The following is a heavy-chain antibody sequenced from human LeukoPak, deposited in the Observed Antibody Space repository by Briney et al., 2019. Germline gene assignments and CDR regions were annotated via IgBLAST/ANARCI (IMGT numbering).Heavy chain of an antibody. D-gene: IGHD2-2*01. Sequence: ASVKVSCKASGYTFTSYGISWVRQAPGQGLEWMGWISAYNGNTNYARKLQGRVTMTTDTSTSTAYMELRSLRSDDTAVYYCARSIVVVPAATLPFMDVWGQGTTVTVSS. CDR2: ISAYNGNT. CDR1: GYTFTSYG. J-gene: IGHJ6*02. V-gene: IGHV1-18*01. CDR3: ARSIVVVPAATLPFMDV.